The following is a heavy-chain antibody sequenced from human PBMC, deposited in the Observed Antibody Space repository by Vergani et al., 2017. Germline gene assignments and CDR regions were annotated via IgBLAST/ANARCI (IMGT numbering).Heavy chain of an antibody. V-gene: IGHV3-21*01. D-gene: IGHD2-2*01. CDR3: ARWRSSTRYYYGMDV. CDR2: ISSSGSTI. CDR1: GFTFSSYS. J-gene: IGHJ6*02. Sequence: EVQLVESGGGLVKPGGSLRLSCAASGFTFSSYSMNWVRQAPGKGLEWVSSISSSGSTIYYADSVKGRFTISRDNAKNSLYLQMNSLRAEDTAVYYCARWRSSTRYYYGMDVWGQGTTVTVSS.